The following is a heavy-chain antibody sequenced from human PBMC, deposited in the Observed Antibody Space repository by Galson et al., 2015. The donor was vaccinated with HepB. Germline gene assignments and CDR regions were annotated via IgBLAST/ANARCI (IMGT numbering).Heavy chain of an antibody. V-gene: IGHV1-24*01. CDR3: ATYVRYRRRSKEETGAYSVHNRFDP. D-gene: IGHD1-1*01. J-gene: IGHJ5*02. Sequence: SVKVSCKVSGYTLTELSMHWVRQAPGKGLEWMGGFDPEDGETIYAQKFQGRVTMTEDTSTDTAYMELSSLRSEDTAVYYCATYVRYRRRSKEETGAYSVHNRFDPWGQGTLVTVSS. CDR1: GYTLTELS. CDR2: FDPEDGET.